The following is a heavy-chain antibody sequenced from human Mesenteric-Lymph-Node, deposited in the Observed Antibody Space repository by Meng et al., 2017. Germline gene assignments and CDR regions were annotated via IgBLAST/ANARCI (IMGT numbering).Heavy chain of an antibody. D-gene: IGHD3-10*01. J-gene: IGHJ3*02. CDR1: GFNIDDYA. CDR3: AKDNPDYYDALDI. CDR2: ISWNSASI. Sequence: SLKISCAASGFNIDDYAMHWVRQAPGKGLEWVSGISWNSASIGYMDSVKGRFIISRDNAKKSLYLQMISLRPEDTAVYYCAKDNPDYYDALDIWGQGTMVTVSS. V-gene: IGHV3-9*01.